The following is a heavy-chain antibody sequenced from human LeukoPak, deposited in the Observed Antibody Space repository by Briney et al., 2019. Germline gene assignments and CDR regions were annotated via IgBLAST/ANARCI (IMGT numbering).Heavy chain of an antibody. V-gene: IGHV3-21*01. CDR3: ARGDDFWSGPNFDY. Sequence: PGGSLRLSCAASGFTFSSYSMNWVRQAPGKGLDWVSSISSSSSYIYYADSVKGRFTISRDNAKNSLYLQMNSLRAEDTAVYYCARGDDFWSGPNFDYWGQGTLVTVSS. J-gene: IGHJ4*02. CDR1: GFTFSSYS. D-gene: IGHD3-3*01. CDR2: ISSSSSYI.